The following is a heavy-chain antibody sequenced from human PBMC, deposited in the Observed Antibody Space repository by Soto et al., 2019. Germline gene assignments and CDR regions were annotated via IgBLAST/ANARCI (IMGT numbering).Heavy chain of an antibody. V-gene: IGHV3-74*01. J-gene: IGHJ6*02. CDR2: IDGDGSNT. CDR1: RFTFSSHW. CDR3: ARALPGINYYYSGMDV. Sequence: GGSLRLSCAASRFTFSSHWMHWVRQAPGKGLVWVARIDGDGSNTRYADSMKGRFTISRDNAKNTLYLQMNSLRVEDTAVYYCARALPGINYYYSGMDVWGQGTTVTVSS.